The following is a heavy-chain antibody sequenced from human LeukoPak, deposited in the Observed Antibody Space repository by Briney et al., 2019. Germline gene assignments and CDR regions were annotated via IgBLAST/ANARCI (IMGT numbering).Heavy chain of an antibody. Sequence: ASVKVSCKASGYTFTSYGISWVRQAPGQGLEWMGWISAYNGNTNYAQKLQGRVTMTTDTSTSTAYMELRSLRSDDTAVYYCARVVGGPYRSSTSCYWFDPWGQGTLVTVSS. CDR1: GYTFTSYG. J-gene: IGHJ5*02. D-gene: IGHD2-2*01. CDR3: ARVVGGPYRSSTSCYWFDP. CDR2: ISAYNGNT. V-gene: IGHV1-18*01.